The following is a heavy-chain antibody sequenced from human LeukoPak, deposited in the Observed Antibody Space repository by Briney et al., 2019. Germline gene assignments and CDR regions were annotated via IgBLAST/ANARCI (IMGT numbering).Heavy chain of an antibody. D-gene: IGHD4-17*01. CDR3: ARGQYGFPVDY. CDR1: GYTFTSYY. Sequence: ASVKVSCKASGYTFTSYYMHWVRQAPGQGLEWMGIIDPSGGSTSYAQKFQGRVTMTRDTSTSTVHMELSSLRSEDTAVYYCARGQYGFPVDYWGQGTLVTVSS. CDR2: IDPSGGST. V-gene: IGHV1-46*01. J-gene: IGHJ4*02.